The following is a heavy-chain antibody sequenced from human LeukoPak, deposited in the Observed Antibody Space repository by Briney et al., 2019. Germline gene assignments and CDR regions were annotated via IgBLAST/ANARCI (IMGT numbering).Heavy chain of an antibody. D-gene: IGHD5-24*01. J-gene: IGHJ3*02. CDR1: GGSVTSYY. CDR2: IFSRRT. Sequence: SQTLSLTCTVPGGSVTSYYWSWIRQPPGKGLDWIGHIFSRRTNYNPSLESRVTISLDTSNNQFSLRLTSVTAADTAVYYCSRSLRDDLYNDVPYAFHISGQGAMVTVSS. CDR3: SRSLRDDLYNDVPYAFHI. V-gene: IGHV4-59*02.